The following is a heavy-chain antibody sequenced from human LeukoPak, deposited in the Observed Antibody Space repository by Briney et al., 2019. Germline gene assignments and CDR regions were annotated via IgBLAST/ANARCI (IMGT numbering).Heavy chain of an antibody. CDR2: IKEDGSEI. CDR3: VRTYTYARC. CDR1: GFAFGSYS. V-gene: IGHV3-7*01. D-gene: IGHD5-18*01. Sequence: GGSLRLSCRTSGFAFGSYSMGWVRQAPGKGLEYLAHIKEDGSEIFYVDSVKGRFTISRDNAKNSLFLQMNSLGAEDTAIYYCVRTYTYARCWGQGALVTVSS. J-gene: IGHJ4*02.